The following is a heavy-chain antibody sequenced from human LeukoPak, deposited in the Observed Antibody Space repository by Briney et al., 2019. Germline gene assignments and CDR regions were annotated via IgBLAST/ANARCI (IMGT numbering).Heavy chain of an antibody. CDR3: ARDGSAGVPEGYFDL. CDR1: GFTFSSYA. Sequence: GGSLRLSCAASGFTFSSYAMHWVRQAPGKGLEYVSAISSNGGSTYYANSVKGRFTISRDNSKNTLYLQMGSLRAEDMAVYYCARDGSAGVPEGYFDLWGRGTRVTVSS. V-gene: IGHV3-64*01. CDR2: ISSNGGST. D-gene: IGHD6-25*01. J-gene: IGHJ2*01.